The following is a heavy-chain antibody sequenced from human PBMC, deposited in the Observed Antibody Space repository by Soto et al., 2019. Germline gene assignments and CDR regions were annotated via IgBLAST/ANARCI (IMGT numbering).Heavy chain of an antibody. J-gene: IGHJ4*02. Sequence: SETLSLTCTVSGGSISGYYWTWIRQPPGKGLEWVGSLFYGGTTDYNPSLKCRLTMSLDTSKNLFSLKLRSVTAAYTAVYYCARHRGPAPVYWGQGTLVTVSS. V-gene: IGHV4-39*01. CDR2: LFYGGTT. D-gene: IGHD3-10*01. CDR3: ARHRGPAPVY. CDR1: GGSISGYY.